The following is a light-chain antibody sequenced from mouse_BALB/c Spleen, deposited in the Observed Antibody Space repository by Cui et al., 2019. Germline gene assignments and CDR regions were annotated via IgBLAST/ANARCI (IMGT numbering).Light chain of an antibody. Sequence: QIVLTHSPALMSASPGEKVTMTCSASSSVSYMYWYQPKPRSSPKPWIYLTSNLASGVPARFSGSGSGTSYSLTISSMEAEDAATYYCQQWSSNPFTFGSGTKLEIK. J-gene: IGKJ4*01. V-gene: IGKV4-68*01. CDR3: QQWSSNPFT. CDR2: LTS. CDR1: SSVSY.